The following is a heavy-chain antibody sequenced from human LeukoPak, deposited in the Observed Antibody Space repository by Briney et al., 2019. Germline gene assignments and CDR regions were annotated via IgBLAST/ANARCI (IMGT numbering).Heavy chain of an antibody. CDR1: GFTVSSNY. Sequence: GGSLRLSCAASGFTVSSNYMSWVRQAPGKGLEWVSVIYSGGSTYYADSVKGRFTISRDNSKNTLYLQMNSLGAEDTAVYYCARSAEVVGAFDIWGQGTMVTVSS. V-gene: IGHV3-53*01. CDR3: ARSAEVVGAFDI. CDR2: IYSGGST. J-gene: IGHJ3*02. D-gene: IGHD2-15*01.